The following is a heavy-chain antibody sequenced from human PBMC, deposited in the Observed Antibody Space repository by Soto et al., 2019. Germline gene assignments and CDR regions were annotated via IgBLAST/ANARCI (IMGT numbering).Heavy chain of an antibody. CDR1: GFTFSSYS. V-gene: IGHV3-21*01. Sequence: EVQLVESGGGLVKPGGSLRLSCAASGFTFSSYSMNWVRQAPGKGLEWVSSISSSSSYIYYADSVKGRFTISRDNAKNSLYLQMNSLRAEDTAVYYCARDRGSGWEFDYWGQGTLVTGSS. J-gene: IGHJ4*02. CDR3: ARDRGSGWEFDY. CDR2: ISSSSSYI. D-gene: IGHD6-19*01.